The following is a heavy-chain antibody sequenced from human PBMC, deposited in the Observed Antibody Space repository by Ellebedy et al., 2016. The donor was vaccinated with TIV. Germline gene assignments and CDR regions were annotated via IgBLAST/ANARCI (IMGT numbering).Heavy chain of an antibody. CDR3: VRGGGNAFDI. CDR1: GGSISSSSFN. Sequence: MPSETLSLTCTVSGGSISSSSFNWGWIRQPPGKGLEWIGTIWHTGTSWYNTSLKSRLTVSVDTSKNQFSMKLSSLSAADTALYYCVRGGGNAFDIWGQGTKVTVSS. J-gene: IGHJ3*02. V-gene: IGHV4-39*07. D-gene: IGHD3-16*01. CDR2: IWHTGTS.